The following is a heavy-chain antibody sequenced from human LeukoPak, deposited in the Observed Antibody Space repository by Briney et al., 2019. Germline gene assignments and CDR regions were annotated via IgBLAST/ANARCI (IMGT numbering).Heavy chain of an antibody. CDR1: GYTFTSYA. D-gene: IGHD5-18*01. V-gene: IGHV1-69*13. Sequence: GASVKVSCKASGYTFTSYAISWVRQAPGQGLEWMGGIIPIFGTANYAQKFQGRVTITADESTSTAYMELSSLRSEDTAVYYCARGYIGYSYGSAFDYWGQGTLVTVSS. J-gene: IGHJ4*02. CDR3: ARGYIGYSYGSAFDY. CDR2: IIPIFGTA.